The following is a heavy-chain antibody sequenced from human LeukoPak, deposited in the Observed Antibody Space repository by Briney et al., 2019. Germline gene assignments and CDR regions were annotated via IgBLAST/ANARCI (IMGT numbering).Heavy chain of an antibody. V-gene: IGHV1-69*05. CDR1: GGTFSSYA. J-gene: IGHJ5*02. Sequence: SVKVSCKASGGTFSSYAISWVRQAPGQGLEWMGGIIPIFGTANYAQKLQGRVTMTTDTSTSTAYMELRSLRSDDTAVYYCARFSVSYGVNWFDPWGQGALVTVSS. D-gene: IGHD5-18*01. CDR2: IIPIFGTA. CDR3: ARFSVSYGVNWFDP.